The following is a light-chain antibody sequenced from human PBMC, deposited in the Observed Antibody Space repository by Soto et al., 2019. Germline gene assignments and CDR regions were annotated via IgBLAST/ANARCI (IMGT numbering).Light chain of an antibody. V-gene: IGLV2-8*01. CDR1: SSDVGGYNS. CDR2: EVS. CDR3: SSYAHSNNLV. J-gene: IGLJ2*01. Sequence: QSVLTQPPSASGAPGQSVTISCTGTSSDVGGYNSVSWYQQRPGKAPKLMIYEVSKRPSGVPDRFSASKSGNTASLTVSGLQAEDEADYYCSSYAHSNNLVFGGGTQVTVL.